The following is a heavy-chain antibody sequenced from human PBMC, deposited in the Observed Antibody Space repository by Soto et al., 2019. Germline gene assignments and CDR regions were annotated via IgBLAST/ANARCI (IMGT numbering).Heavy chain of an antibody. CDR2: INEGGSGK. D-gene: IGHD1-20*01. CDR1: GFTFSSYW. V-gene: IGHV3-7*01. Sequence: EVQLVESGGVLVQPGGSLRLSCTGSGFTFSSYWMSGVRQAPGKGLECVANINEGGSGKYYGDSVRGRFTRSRDNTENALFLQMNSLIVEDTAFYYCVRGWYNEVWGYYFDYWGQGTLVTVSS. J-gene: IGHJ4*02. CDR3: VRGWYNEVWGYYFDY.